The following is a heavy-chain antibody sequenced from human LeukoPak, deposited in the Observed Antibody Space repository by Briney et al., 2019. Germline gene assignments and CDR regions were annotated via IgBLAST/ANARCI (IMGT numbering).Heavy chain of an antibody. V-gene: IGHV3-48*01. D-gene: IGHD2-2*01. CDR1: GFTFSSYS. CDR2: ISSSSSTI. J-gene: IGHJ4*02. Sequence: GGSLRLSCAASGFTFSSYSMNWVRQAPGKGLEWVSYISSSSSTIYYADSVKGRFTISRDNAKNSLYLQMNSLRAEDTAVYYCARNIVVVPAAIIEALDYWGQGTLVTVSS. CDR3: ARNIVVVPAAIIEALDY.